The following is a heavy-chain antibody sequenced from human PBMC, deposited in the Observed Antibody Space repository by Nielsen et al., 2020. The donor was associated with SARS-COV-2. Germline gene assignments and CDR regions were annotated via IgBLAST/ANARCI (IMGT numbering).Heavy chain of an antibody. J-gene: IGHJ6*02. Sequence: GGSLRLSCAASGFTFSSYEMNWVRQAPGKGLEWVSYISSSGSTIYYADSVKGRFTISRDNAKNSLYLQMNSLRAEDTAVYYCARKYSTYTAGMDVWGQGTTVTVSS. CDR3: ARKYSTYTAGMDV. CDR2: ISSSGSTI. CDR1: GFTFSSYE. D-gene: IGHD2-21*02. V-gene: IGHV3-48*03.